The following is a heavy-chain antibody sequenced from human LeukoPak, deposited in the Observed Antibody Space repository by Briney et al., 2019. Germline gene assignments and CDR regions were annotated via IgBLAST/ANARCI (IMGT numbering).Heavy chain of an antibody. V-gene: IGHV3-33*01. CDR1: GFTFSSYG. CDR2: IWYDGSNK. D-gene: IGHD1-14*01. CDR3: ARVDAEEGLAVDY. J-gene: IGHJ4*02. Sequence: GGSLRLSCAASGFTFSSYGMHWVRQAPGKGLEWVAVIWYDGSNKYYADSVKGRFTISRDNSKNTLYLQMNSLRAEDTAVYYCARVDAEEGLAVDYWGQGTLVTVSS.